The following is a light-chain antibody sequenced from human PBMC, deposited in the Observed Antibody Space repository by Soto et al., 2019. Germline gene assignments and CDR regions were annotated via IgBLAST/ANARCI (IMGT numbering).Light chain of an antibody. Sequence: EIVLTQSPGTLSLSPGERATFSCRASESVSSNYLAWYQQKRGQAPRLLIYGASTRATGIPGRFSGSGSGTDFILTITRLEPEDCAVYYCQHYGGSITFGGGTRVEF. CDR1: ESVSSNY. CDR3: QHYGGSIT. J-gene: IGKJ4*01. CDR2: GAS. V-gene: IGKV3-20*01.